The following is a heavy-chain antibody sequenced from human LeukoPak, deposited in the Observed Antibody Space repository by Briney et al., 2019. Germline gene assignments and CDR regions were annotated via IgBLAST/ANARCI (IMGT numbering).Heavy chain of an antibody. D-gene: IGHD2-21*02. CDR3: AKATTATPRNLDY. CDR1: GFTFSSYA. CDR2: ISTSGGST. V-gene: IGHV3-23*01. Sequence: GGSLRLSCAASGFTFSSYAMRWVRQAPGKGLEWASSISTSGGSTYYADSVKGRFTISRDNSKNTLHLQMNSLRAEDTAVYYCAKATTATPRNLDYWGRGTLVTVSS. J-gene: IGHJ4*02.